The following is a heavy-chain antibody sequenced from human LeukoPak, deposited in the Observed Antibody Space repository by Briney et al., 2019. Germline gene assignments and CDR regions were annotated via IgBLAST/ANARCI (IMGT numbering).Heavy chain of an antibody. CDR2: IIPILGIA. J-gene: IGHJ3*02. CDR1: GGTFSSYA. D-gene: IGHD2-2*01. CDR3: ASTLGYCSSTSCSMGRGDAFDI. Sequence: GASVKVSCKASGGTFSSYAISWVRQAPGQGLEWMGRIIPILGIANYAQKFQGRVTITADKSTSTAYMELSSLRSEDTAVYYCASTLGYCSSTSCSMGRGDAFDIWGQGTMVTVSS. V-gene: IGHV1-69*04.